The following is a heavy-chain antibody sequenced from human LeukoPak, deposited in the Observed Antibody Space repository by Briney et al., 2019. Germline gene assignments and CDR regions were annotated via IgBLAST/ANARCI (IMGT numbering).Heavy chain of an antibody. CDR3: AKTDSTIPNLLDV. CDR1: GFAFNKYW. V-gene: IGHV3-74*03. J-gene: IGHJ6*02. D-gene: IGHD2-15*01. CDR2: INGDGSST. Sequence: GGSLRLSCAASGFAFNKYWVHWVRQVPGKGLVWVSRINGDGSSTMYADSVKGRFTISRDNAKNTLYLQMNSLRAEDTAVYYCAKTDSTIPNLLDVWGQGTTVTVSS.